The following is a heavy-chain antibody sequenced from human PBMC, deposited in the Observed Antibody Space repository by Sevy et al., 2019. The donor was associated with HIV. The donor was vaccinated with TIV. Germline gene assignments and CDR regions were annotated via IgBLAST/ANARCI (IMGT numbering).Heavy chain of an antibody. CDR2: IWYDGSNK. CDR3: ARDGEGQQLGYYYGMDV. J-gene: IGHJ6*02. D-gene: IGHD6-13*01. CDR1: GFTFSSYG. V-gene: IGHV3-33*01. Sequence: GGSLRLSCAASGFTFSSYGMHWVRQAPGKGLEWVAVIWYDGSNKYYADSVKGRFTISRDNSKNTLYLQMNSLSAEDTAVYYCARDGEGQQLGYYYGMDVWGQGTTVTVSS.